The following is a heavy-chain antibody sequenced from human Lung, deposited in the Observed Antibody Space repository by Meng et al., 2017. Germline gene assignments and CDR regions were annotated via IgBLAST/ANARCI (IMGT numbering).Heavy chain of an antibody. CDR3: TGHVDY. J-gene: IGHJ4*01. V-gene: IGHV3-15*01. CDR1: GFTFSNAW. Sequence: VQVGESGGGFVKPGGSLRLSCAASGFTFSNAWMTWVRQAPGKGLEWIGRMKSNVDGGTVDYAAAVKGRFFISRDDSENSFYLQMNSLKTEDTAVYYCTGHVDYWGHGTLVTVSS. CDR2: MKSNVDGGTV.